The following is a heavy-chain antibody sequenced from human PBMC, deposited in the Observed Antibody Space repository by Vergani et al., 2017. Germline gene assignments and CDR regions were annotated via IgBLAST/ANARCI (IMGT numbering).Heavy chain of an antibody. CDR2: IIPIFGTA. CDR1: GGTFSSYA. J-gene: IGHJ6*02. D-gene: IGHD5-12*01. CDR3: ARARFSSRGYSGYEHYYYYYGMDV. V-gene: IGHV1-69*13. Sequence: QVQLVQSGAEVKKPGSSVKVSCKASGGTFSSYAISWVRQAPGQGLEWMGRIIPIFGTANYAQKFQGRVTITADESTSTAYMELSSLRSEDTAVYYCARARFSSRGYSGYEHYYYYYGMDVWGQGP.